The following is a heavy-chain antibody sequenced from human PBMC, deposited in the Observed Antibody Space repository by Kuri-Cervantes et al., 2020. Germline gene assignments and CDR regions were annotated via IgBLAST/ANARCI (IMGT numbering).Heavy chain of an antibody. D-gene: IGHD6-6*01. J-gene: IGHJ5*02. Sequence: ESLKISCAVYGGSFSGYYWSWIRQPPGKGLEWIGEINHSGSTNYNPSLKSRVTISVDTSKNQFSLKLSSITAADTAVYYCTRAKTARGWFDPWGQGTLVTVSS. CDR2: INHSGST. V-gene: IGHV4-34*01. CDR3: TRAKTARGWFDP. CDR1: GGSFSGYY.